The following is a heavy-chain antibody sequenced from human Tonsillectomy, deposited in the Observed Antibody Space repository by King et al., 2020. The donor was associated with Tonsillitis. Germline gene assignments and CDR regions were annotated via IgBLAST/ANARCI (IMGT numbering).Heavy chain of an antibody. CDR1: GGSISSYY. V-gene: IGHV4-59*01. CDR3: ARLPVGGCGGVCYRPYYYYGMDV. D-gene: IGHD2-21*02. J-gene: IGHJ6*02. Sequence: QLQESGPGLVKPSETLSLTCTVSGGSISSYYWSWIRQPPGKGLEWIGYIYYSGSTNYNPSLKSRVTISVDTSTNQFSLKLSSVTAADTAVYYCARLPVGGCGGVCYRPYYYYGMDVWGQGTTVTVSS. CDR2: IYYSGST.